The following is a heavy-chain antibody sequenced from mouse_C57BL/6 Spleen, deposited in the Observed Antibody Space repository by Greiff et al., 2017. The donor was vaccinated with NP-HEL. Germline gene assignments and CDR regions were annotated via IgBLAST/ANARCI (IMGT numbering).Heavy chain of an antibody. CDR2: ISSGGDYI. J-gene: IGHJ4*01. CDR3: TRAYGSYAMDY. V-gene: IGHV5-9-1*02. CDR1: GFTFSSYA. Sequence: EVMLVESGEGLVKPGGSLKLSCAASGFTFSSYAMSWVRQTPEKRLEWVAYISSGGDYIYYADTVKGRFTISRDNARNTLYLQMSSLKSEDTAMYYCTRAYGSYAMDYWGQGTSVTVSS. D-gene: IGHD1-1*01.